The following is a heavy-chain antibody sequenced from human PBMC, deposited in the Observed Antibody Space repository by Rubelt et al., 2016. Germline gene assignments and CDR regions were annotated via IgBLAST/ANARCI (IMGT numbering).Heavy chain of an antibody. D-gene: IGHD2-2*01. Sequence: EVQLLESGGALVQPGGSLRLSCAASGFTFSCCAMNWVRQAPGRGLGWVSTISGNAASTYYADSVKGRFTIPRNNSKNKRYLQRNSLSAEDTAVYYCARLSYCTGTSCQTGRAFDIWGQGTMGIVSS. V-gene: IGHV3-23*01. CDR3: ARLSYCTGTSCQTGRAFDI. CDR2: ISGNAAST. J-gene: IGHJ3*02. CDR1: GFTFSCCA.